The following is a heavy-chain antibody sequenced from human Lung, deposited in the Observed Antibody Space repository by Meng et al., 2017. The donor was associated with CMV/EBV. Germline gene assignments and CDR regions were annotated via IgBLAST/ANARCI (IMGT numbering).Heavy chain of an antibody. V-gene: IGHV6-1*02. J-gene: IGHJ4*02. Sequence: QVPLEQGGPGLGNPAQTRPSHCSIFGGIVSSNSATWNCTRQSPSRGLEWLGRTYYRSKWESDYAVPVRSRKRIDADTSKNHFSVQLNSVTPEDTAVYYGARDGMYGKYYWFLDYWGQGTLVTVSS. CDR3: ARDGMYGKYYWFLDY. CDR1: GGIVSSNSAT. CDR2: TYYRSKWES. D-gene: IGHD2/OR15-2a*01.